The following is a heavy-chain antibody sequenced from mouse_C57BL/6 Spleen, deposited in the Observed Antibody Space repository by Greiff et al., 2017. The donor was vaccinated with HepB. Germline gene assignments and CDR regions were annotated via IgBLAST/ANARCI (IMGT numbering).Heavy chain of an antibody. Sequence: VKLMESGPGLVAPSQSLSITCTVSGFSLTSYGVHWVRQPPGKGLEWLVVIWSDGSTTYNSALKSRLSISKDNSKSQVFLKMNSLQTDDTAMYYCARHSTMVTTDAMDYWGQGTSVTVSS. CDR3: ARHSTMVTTDAMDY. D-gene: IGHD2-2*01. CDR1: GFSLTSYG. J-gene: IGHJ4*01. CDR2: IWSDGST. V-gene: IGHV2-6-1*01.